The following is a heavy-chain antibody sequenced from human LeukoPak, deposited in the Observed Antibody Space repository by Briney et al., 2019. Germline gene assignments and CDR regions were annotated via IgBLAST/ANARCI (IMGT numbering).Heavy chain of an antibody. J-gene: IGHJ2*01. Sequence: GGSLRLACAASGFTFSAYAMSWVRQAPGKGLEWVSAISRSGSSTDYADSVKGRFTISRDNSKNTLYLQMNSLRPEDTAVYYCAKGGDILTGYYLYWYFDLWGRGTLVTVSS. CDR2: ISRSGSST. CDR3: AKGGDILTGYYLYWYFDL. CDR1: GFTFSAYA. D-gene: IGHD3-9*01. V-gene: IGHV3-23*01.